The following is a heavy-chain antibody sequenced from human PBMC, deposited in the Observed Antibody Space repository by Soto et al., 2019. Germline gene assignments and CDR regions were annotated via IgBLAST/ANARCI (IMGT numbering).Heavy chain of an antibody. CDR2: IIPISGTA. Sequence: QVQLVQSGAEVKKPGSSVKVSCKASGATFSSYAISWVRQAPGQGLEWRGGIIPISGTANYAQKFQGRVTITADESTSTAYMELSRLRSEDTAVYYCARAQGSSTSLEIYYYYYYGMDVWGQGTTVTVSS. D-gene: IGHD2-2*01. V-gene: IGHV1-69*01. CDR3: ARAQGSSTSLEIYYYYYYGMDV. J-gene: IGHJ6*02. CDR1: GATFSSYA.